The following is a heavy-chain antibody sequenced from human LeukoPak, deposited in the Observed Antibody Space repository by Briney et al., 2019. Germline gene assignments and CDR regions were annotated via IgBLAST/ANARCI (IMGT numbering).Heavy chain of an antibody. CDR3: AKERGSSGYFDY. J-gene: IGHJ4*02. D-gene: IGHD6-6*01. CDR2: ISSSSSYI. V-gene: IGHV3-21*04. CDR1: GFKFSGYT. Sequence: GGSLRLSCAASGFKFSGYTMNWVRQAPGKGLEWVSSISSSSSYIYYADSMKGRFTISRDNAKNSLYLQMNSLRTEDTALYYCAKERGSSGYFDYWGQGTLVTVSS.